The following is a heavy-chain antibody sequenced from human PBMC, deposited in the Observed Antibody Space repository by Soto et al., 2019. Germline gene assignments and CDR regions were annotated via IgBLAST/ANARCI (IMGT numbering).Heavy chain of an antibody. CDR3: ARRSSGWDFDY. CDR1: GFTFSSYS. V-gene: IGHV3-48*01. J-gene: IGHJ4*02. CDR2: ISSSSSTI. Sequence: GGSLRLSCAASGFTFSSYSMNWVRQAPGKGLEWVSYISSSSSTIYYADSVKGRFTISRDNAKNSLYLQMNSLRAEDTAVYYCARRSSGWDFDYWGQGTLVTVSS. D-gene: IGHD6-19*01.